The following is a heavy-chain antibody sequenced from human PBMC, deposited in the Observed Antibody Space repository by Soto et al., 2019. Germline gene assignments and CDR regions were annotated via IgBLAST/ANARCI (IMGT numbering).Heavy chain of an antibody. D-gene: IGHD2-15*01. CDR1: GGSFSGYY. CDR3: ARVDIVVVVHPDAFDI. Sequence: QVQLQQWGAGLLKPSETLSLTCAVYGGSFSGYYWSWICQPPGKGLEWIGEINHSGSTNYNPSLKSRVTISVDTSKNQFSLKLSSVTAADTAVYYCARVDIVVVVHPDAFDIWGQGTMVTVSS. J-gene: IGHJ3*02. CDR2: INHSGST. V-gene: IGHV4-34*01.